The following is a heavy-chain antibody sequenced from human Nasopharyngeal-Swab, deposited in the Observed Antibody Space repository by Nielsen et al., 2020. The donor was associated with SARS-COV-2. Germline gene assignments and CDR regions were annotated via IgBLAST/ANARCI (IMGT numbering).Heavy chain of an antibody. V-gene: IGHV3-48*01. D-gene: IGHD4-17*01. CDR2: ISSSSSTI. J-gene: IGHJ4*02. CDR1: GFTFSSYS. CDR3: ARSSGDYDGWNPYYFDY. Sequence: GGSLRLSCAASGFTFSSYSMNWVRQAPGKGLEWVSYISSSSSTIYYADSVKGRFTISRDNAKNSLYLQMNSLRAEDTAVYYCARSSGDYDGWNPYYFDYWGQGTLVTVSS.